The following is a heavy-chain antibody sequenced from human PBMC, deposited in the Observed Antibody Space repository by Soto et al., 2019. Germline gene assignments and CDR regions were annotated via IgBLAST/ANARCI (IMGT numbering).Heavy chain of an antibody. CDR1: GGSISSGGYS. CDR3: ARNYYGMDV. V-gene: IGHV4-30-2*06. J-gene: IGHJ6*02. CDR2: TYQSGSA. Sequence: TLSLTCTVSGGSISSGGYSWTWIRQSPGQGLEWIGYTYQSGSAYYNPSLKSRVTISVDRSKNQFSLNLTSVTAADTAVYYSARNYYGMDVWGQGTTVTVSS.